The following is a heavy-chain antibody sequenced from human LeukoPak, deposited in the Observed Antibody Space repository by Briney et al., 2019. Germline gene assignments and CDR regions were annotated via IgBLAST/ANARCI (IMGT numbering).Heavy chain of an antibody. D-gene: IGHD6-13*01. J-gene: IGHJ6*03. Sequence: PGGSLRLSCAASGFTFSSYWMSRVRQAPGKGLEWVANIKQDGSEKYYVDSVKGRFTISRDNAKNSLYLQMNSLRAEDTAVYYCARRVTGSSWYFGYYYYMDVWGKGTTVTVSS. CDR1: GFTFSSYW. CDR3: ARRVTGSSWYFGYYYYMDV. V-gene: IGHV3-7*01. CDR2: IKQDGSEK.